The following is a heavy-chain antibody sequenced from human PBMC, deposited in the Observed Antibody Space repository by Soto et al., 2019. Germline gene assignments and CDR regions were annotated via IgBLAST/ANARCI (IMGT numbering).Heavy chain of an antibody. J-gene: IGHJ4*02. CDR2: INAANGNT. CDR3: ATDYGSNWRL. V-gene: IGHV1-3*01. D-gene: IGHD3-10*01. CDR1: GFVSTNYN. Sequence: QARLVQSGAEVKMPGDSVQVSCKASGFVSTNYNFHWVRQAPGQSLEWMGRINAANGNTQYSQNFQGRVTFTMDASASTALMELTNLRFEEKDMYYSATDYGSNWRLWGQGTLVSVSS.